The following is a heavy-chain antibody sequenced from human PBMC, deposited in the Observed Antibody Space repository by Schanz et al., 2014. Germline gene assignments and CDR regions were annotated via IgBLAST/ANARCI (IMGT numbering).Heavy chain of an antibody. CDR1: GFIFNDYY. D-gene: IGHD3-16*01. J-gene: IGHJ5*02. CDR3: AKGAVEMSTGLGGS. Sequence: QVQLVESGGGLVKPGGSLRLSCAASGFIFNDYYMNWIRQAPGKGLEWLSYISRDGTTSYYADSVKGRFTISRDNAKNSLYLEMTSLRGEDTAVYYCAKGAVEMSTGLGGSWGQGTLVTVSS. CDR2: ISRDGTTS. V-gene: IGHV3-11*01.